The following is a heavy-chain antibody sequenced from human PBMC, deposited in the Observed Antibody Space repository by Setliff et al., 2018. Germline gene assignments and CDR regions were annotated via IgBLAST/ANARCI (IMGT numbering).Heavy chain of an antibody. CDR1: GFTFSTYS. J-gene: IGHJ6*02. V-gene: IGHV3-21*01. Sequence: LRLSCTASGFTFSTYSMNWVRQAPGKGLEWVSSISSSSTYIYYTDSVKGRFTISRDNAKNSLYLQMNNLRAEDTAIYYCARYCSSTNCSPYYYYYAMDVWGQGTTVTVSS. CDR2: ISSSSTYI. CDR3: ARYCSSTNCSPYYYYYAMDV. D-gene: IGHD2-2*01.